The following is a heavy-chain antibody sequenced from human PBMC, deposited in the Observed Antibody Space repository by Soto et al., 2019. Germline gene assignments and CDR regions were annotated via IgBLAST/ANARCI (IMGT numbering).Heavy chain of an antibody. CDR2: ISYDGSNK. V-gene: IGHV3-30-3*01. J-gene: IGHJ3*02. Sequence: GESLRLSFAASGFTFSSYAMHWVRQAPGKGLEWVAVISYDGSNKYYADSVKGRFTISRDNSKNTLYLQVNSLRAEDTAVYYCARSGWEPGAFDIWGQGTMVTVSS. D-gene: IGHD1-26*01. CDR3: ARSGWEPGAFDI. CDR1: GFTFSSYA.